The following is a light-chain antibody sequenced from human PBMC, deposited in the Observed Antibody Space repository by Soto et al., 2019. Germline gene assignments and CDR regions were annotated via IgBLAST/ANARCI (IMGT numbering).Light chain of an antibody. V-gene: IGLV2-14*01. CDR2: DVT. J-gene: IGLJ1*01. Sequence: QSVLTQPASVSGSPGQSVTISCTGTSSDVGGYDYVSWYQHHPGKAPKLVIYDVTYRPSGVSDRFSGSKSANTASLTISGLQAEDEAAYYCSSHKSSSTYVFGTGTKVTVL. CDR1: SSDVGGYDY. CDR3: SSHKSSSTYV.